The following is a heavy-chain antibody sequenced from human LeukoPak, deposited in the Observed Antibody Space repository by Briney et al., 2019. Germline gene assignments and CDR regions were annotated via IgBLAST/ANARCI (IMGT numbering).Heavy chain of an antibody. CDR3: AREPAATPYYYYYYYMDV. CDR2: INPSGGST. V-gene: IGHV1-46*01. J-gene: IGHJ6*03. Sequence: ASVKVSCKASGYTFTSYYMHWVRQAAGQGLEGMGIINPSGGSTSYAQKFQGRVTMTRDMSTSTVYMELSSLRSEDTAVYYCAREPAATPYYYYYYYMDVWGKGTTVTVSS. D-gene: IGHD2-2*01. CDR1: GYTFTSYY.